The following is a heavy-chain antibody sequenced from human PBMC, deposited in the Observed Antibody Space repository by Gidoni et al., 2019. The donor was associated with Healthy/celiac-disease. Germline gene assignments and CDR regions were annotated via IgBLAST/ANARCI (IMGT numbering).Heavy chain of an antibody. J-gene: IGHJ4*02. CDR2: INHSGST. CDR1: GGSFSGYY. Sequence: QVQLQQWGAGLLKPSETLSLTCAVHGGSFSGYYWSWIRQPPGKGLEWIGEINHSGSTNYNPSLKSRVTISVDTSKNQFSLKLSSVTAADTAVYYCARGGVRTGYFYGYWGQGTLVTVSS. D-gene: IGHD3-9*01. V-gene: IGHV4-34*01. CDR3: ARGGVRTGYFYGY.